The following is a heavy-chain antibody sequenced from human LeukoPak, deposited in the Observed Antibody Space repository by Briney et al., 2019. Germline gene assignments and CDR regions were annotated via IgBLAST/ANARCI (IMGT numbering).Heavy chain of an antibody. Sequence: GGSLRLSCAASGFTFSDYWMHWVRQAPGKGLVWVSRINNDGSSSSYADSVKGRFTISRDNINNTLYLQMNSLRAEDTALYYCASDQPDYWGQGTLVTVSS. CDR3: ASDQPDY. J-gene: IGHJ4*02. CDR2: INNDGSSS. CDR1: GFTFSDYW. V-gene: IGHV3-74*01.